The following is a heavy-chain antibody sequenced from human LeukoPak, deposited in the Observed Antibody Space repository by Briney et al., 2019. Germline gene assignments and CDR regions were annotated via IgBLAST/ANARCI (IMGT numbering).Heavy chain of an antibody. V-gene: IGHV1-8*03. CDR2: MNPNSGNT. CDR3: ARARSGSYPKGGDY. Sequence: ASVKVSCKASGYTFTSYDINWVRQATGQGLEWMGWMNPNSGNTGYAQKFQGRVTITRNTSISTAYMELTSLRSEDTAVYYCARARSGSYPKGGDYWGQGTLVTVSS. J-gene: IGHJ4*02. CDR1: GYTFTSYD. D-gene: IGHD1-26*01.